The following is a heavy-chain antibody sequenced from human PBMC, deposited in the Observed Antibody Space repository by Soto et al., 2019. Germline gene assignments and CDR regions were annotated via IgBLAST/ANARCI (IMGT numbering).Heavy chain of an antibody. Sequence: PGGSLRLSCAASGFTFSSYAMNWVRQAPGKGLEWVSAISGSGHSTYYADSVKGRFTISRDNSKNTLYLQMNSLRAEDTAVYYCAKEGSAYSRFDYWGQGTLVTVSS. D-gene: IGHD2-15*01. J-gene: IGHJ4*02. CDR3: AKEGSAYSRFDY. V-gene: IGHV3-23*01. CDR2: ISGSGHST. CDR1: GFTFSSYA.